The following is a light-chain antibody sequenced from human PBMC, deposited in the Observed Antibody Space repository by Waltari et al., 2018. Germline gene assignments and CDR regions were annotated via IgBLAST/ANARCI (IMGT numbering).Light chain of an antibody. V-gene: IGKV1-5*03. CDR2: RPS. J-gene: IGKJ1*01. Sequence: DIQMTQSPSTLLASVGDRVTITCRASQSINRWLAWYQQKPGNAPKLLIYRPSTLESGVPSRFSGSGSGTEFTLTISSLQPDDFATYYYQQYTAPPWTFGQGTRVEI. CDR1: QSINRW. CDR3: QQYTAPPWT.